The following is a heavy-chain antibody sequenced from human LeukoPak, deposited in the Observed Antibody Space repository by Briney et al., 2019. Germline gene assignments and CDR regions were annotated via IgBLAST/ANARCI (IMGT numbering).Heavy chain of an antibody. D-gene: IGHD3-16*02. CDR3: ARGCYDYVWGSYRKPHYFDY. CDR1: GGSFSGYY. J-gene: IGHJ4*02. CDR2: INHSGST. Sequence: SETLSLTCAVYGGSFSGYYWSWIRQPPGKGLEWIGEINHSGSTNYNPTLKSRVTISVDTSKNQFSLKLSSVTAADTAVYYCARGCYDYVWGSYRKPHYFDYWGQGTLVTASS. V-gene: IGHV4-34*01.